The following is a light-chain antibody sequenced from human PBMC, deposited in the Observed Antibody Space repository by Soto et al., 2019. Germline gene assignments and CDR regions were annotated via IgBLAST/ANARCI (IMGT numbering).Light chain of an antibody. J-gene: IGKJ5*01. V-gene: IGKV3-15*01. Sequence: EIVMTQSPATLSVSPGERATLSRRASQSVSSNLAWYQQKPGQAPRLLIYGAYTRATGIPARFSGSGSGTDFTLSISSLEPEDFAVYYCQQRLSWPITFGQGTRLEIK. CDR3: QQRLSWPIT. CDR2: GAY. CDR1: QSVSSN.